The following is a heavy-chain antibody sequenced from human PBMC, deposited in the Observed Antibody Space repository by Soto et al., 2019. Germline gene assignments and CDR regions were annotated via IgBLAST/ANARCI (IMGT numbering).Heavy chain of an antibody. CDR2: ISWNSDSI. D-gene: IGHD2-2*01. J-gene: IGHJ4*02. CDR3: AKAMGSIKVLPVPSLDYLDY. Sequence: VQLVESGGGLVQPGRSLRLSCAASGFTFDDHAMHWVRQAPGKGLEWVSGISWNSDSIGYADSVKGRFTISRDNARNSLYLQMNSLRVEDTALYYCAKAMGSIKVLPVPSLDYLDYWGQGTLVTVSS. V-gene: IGHV3-9*01. CDR1: GFTFDDHA.